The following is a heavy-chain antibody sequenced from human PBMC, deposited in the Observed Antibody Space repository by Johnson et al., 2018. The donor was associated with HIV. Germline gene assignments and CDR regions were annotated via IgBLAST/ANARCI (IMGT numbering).Heavy chain of an antibody. Sequence: QVQLVESGGGLVQPGGSLRLSCAASGFTFSSYAMSWVRQAPGKGLEWVAVISYDGSNKYYADSVKGRFTISRDNSKNTLYLQMNSLRAEDTAVYYCAREGTTVTTFLVYHIWGQGTIVTVSS. CDR3: AREGTTVTTFLVYHI. CDR2: ISYDGSNK. V-gene: IGHV3-30*04. D-gene: IGHD4-17*01. CDR1: GFTFSSYA. J-gene: IGHJ3*02.